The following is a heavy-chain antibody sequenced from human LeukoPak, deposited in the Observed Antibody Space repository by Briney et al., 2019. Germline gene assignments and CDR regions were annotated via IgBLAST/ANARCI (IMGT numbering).Heavy chain of an antibody. Sequence: PGGSLRLSCAASGFTFSSYWMSWVRQAPGKGLEWVANIKQDGSEKYYVDSVKGRFTISRDNAKNSLYLQMNSLRAEDTAVYYCARDPTGLENDGGSRDDYWGQGTLVTVSS. CDR1: GFTFSSYW. V-gene: IGHV3-7*01. CDR3: ARDPTGLENDGGSRDDY. CDR2: IKQDGSEK. J-gene: IGHJ4*02. D-gene: IGHD1-1*01.